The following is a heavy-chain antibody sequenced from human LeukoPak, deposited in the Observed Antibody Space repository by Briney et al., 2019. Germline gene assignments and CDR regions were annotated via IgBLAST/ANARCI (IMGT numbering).Heavy chain of an antibody. J-gene: IGHJ4*02. D-gene: IGHD1-26*01. CDR2: IGTAGDT. V-gene: IGHV3-13*01. CDR1: GFTFSSYD. CDR3: ARAPPHSGSYLS. Sequence: GGSLRLSCAASGFTFSSYDMHWVRQATGKGLEWVSAIGTAGDTYYPGSVKGRFTISRENAKNSLYLQMNSLRAGDTAVYYCARAPPHSGSYLSWGQGTLVTVSS.